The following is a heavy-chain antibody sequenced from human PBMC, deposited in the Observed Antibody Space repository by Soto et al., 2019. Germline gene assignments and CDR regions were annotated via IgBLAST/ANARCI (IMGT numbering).Heavy chain of an antibody. CDR2: IIPISGTT. J-gene: IGHJ6*02. Sequence: QVQLVQSGAEVKKPGSSVKVSCKASGGTFSTHAIIWVRQAPGHGLEWMGGIIPISGTTYYTQKFQGRVTIPADEPTSTACMELSSLKSDDTSVFYCARGYCSGGNCYSGMDVWGQGTMVTVSS. V-gene: IGHV1-69*01. CDR3: ARGYCSGGNCYSGMDV. CDR1: GGTFSTHA. D-gene: IGHD2-15*01.